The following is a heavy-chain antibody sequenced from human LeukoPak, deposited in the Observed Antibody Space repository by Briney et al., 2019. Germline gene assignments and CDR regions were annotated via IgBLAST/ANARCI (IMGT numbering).Heavy chain of an antibody. CDR3: AREENGYFDY. D-gene: IGHD1-1*01. CDR1: GGSISSSSYY. Sequence: SETLSLTCNVSGGSISSSSYYWGWIRQPPGKGLEWIGSIYYSGSTYYNPSLESRVTISVDTSKNQFSLKLSSVTAADTAVYYCAREENGYFDYWGQGTLVTVSS. CDR2: IYYSGST. J-gene: IGHJ4*02. V-gene: IGHV4-39*07.